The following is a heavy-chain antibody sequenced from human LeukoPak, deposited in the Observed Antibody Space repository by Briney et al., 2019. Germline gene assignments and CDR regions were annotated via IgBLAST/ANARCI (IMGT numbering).Heavy chain of an antibody. J-gene: IGHJ4*02. V-gene: IGHV3-23*01. Sequence: PGGSLRLSCAASGFSFDDYGLTWVRQAPGKGLEWVSAISGSGGNTYYADSVKGQFTISRDNSKNTLYLQMNSLRAEDTAVYYCAKDYIVAAPTGFDYWGQGTLVTVSS. CDR3: AKDYIVAAPTGFDY. CDR2: ISGSGGNT. D-gene: IGHD6-13*01. CDR1: GFSFDDYG.